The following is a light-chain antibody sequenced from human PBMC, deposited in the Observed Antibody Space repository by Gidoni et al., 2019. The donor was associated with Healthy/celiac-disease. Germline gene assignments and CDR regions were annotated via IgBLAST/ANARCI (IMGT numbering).Light chain of an antibody. CDR2: KAS. V-gene: IGKV1-5*03. J-gene: IGKJ2*01. Sequence: DIQMTQSPSTLSASVGDRVTITCRASQSISSWLAWYQQKPGKAPKLLIYKASSLESGVPSRFSGSGSGTEFTLTISSLQPDDFATYYCQQYRPEYTFGQXTKLEIK. CDR3: QQYRPEYT. CDR1: QSISSW.